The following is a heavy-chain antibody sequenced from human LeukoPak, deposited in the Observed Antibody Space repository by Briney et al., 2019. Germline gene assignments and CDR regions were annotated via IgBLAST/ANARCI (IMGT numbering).Heavy chain of an antibody. CDR1: GYTFTSYD. D-gene: IGHD5-12*01. V-gene: IGHV1-8*03. J-gene: IGHJ6*03. CDR2: MNPNSGNT. CDR3: ARGRVDIVATILYYYMDV. Sequence: ASVKVSCKASGYTFTSYDINWVRQATGQGLEWMGWMNPNSGNTGYAQKFQGRVTITRNTSISTAYMELSSLRSEDTAVYYCARGRVDIVATILYYYMDVWGKGTTVTVSS.